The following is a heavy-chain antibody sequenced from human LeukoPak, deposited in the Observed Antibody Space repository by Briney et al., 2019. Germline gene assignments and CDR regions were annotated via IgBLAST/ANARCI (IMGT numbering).Heavy chain of an antibody. Sequence: GGSLRLSCAASGFTVSSNYMSWVRQAPGKGLEWVAVIWYDGSNKYYADSVKGRFTISRDNSKNTLYLQMNSLRAEDTAVYYCARDGYSSSCFDYWGQGTLVTVSS. CDR2: IWYDGSNK. CDR1: GFTVSSNY. CDR3: ARDGYSSSCFDY. V-gene: IGHV3-33*08. D-gene: IGHD6-6*01. J-gene: IGHJ4*02.